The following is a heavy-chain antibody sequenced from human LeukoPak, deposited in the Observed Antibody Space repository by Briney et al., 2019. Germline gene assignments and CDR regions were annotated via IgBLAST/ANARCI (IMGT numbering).Heavy chain of an antibody. CDR2: INQDGSEK. CDR3: ARVPGEIPAGES. J-gene: IGHJ5*02. D-gene: IGHD6-13*01. Sequence: GASLRLSCAASGFTLSNFWMSWVRQAPGKGLEWVANINQDGSEKYYVDSMKGRFTISRDNAKNSLYLQMNSLRAEDTAVYYCARVPGEIPAGESWGQGTLVTVSS. CDR1: GFTLSNFW. V-gene: IGHV3-7*01.